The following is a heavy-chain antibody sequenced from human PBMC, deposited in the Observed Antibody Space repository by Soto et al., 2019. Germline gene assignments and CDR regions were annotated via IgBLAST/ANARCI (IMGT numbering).Heavy chain of an antibody. J-gene: IGHJ4*02. V-gene: IGHV3-74*01. CDR2: INSDGSST. CDR3: ARGTVVVPVN. D-gene: IGHD2-2*01. CDR1: GFTFSSYW. Sequence: GGSLRLSCAASGFTFSSYWMHWVRQAPGKGPVWVSRINSDGSSTSYADSVKGRFTISRDNAKNTLYLQMNSLRAEDTAVYYCARGTVVVPVNWGQGTLVTVSS.